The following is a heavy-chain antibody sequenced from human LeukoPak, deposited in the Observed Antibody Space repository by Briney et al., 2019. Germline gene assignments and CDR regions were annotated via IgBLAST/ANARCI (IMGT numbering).Heavy chain of an antibody. V-gene: IGHV1-18*01. D-gene: IGHD5-18*01. CDR2: ISAYNGNT. J-gene: IGHJ4*02. CDR1: GYTFTSYG. CDR3: ARTLILYGYSYGYEDY. Sequence: ASVKVSCKASGYTFTSYGISWVRQAPGQGLEWMGWISAYNGNTNYAQKLQGRVTMTTDTSTSTAYMELRSLRSDDTAVYYCARTLILYGYSYGYEDYWGQGTLVTVSS.